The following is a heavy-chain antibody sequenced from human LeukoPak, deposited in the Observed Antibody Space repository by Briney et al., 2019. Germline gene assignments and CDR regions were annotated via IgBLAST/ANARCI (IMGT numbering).Heavy chain of an antibody. V-gene: IGHV3-11*01. CDR1: GLTFSDYY. CDR3: ATDGAGFDT. Sequence: PGGPLRRACAASGLTFSDYYMSWISQAPGKGLEWLSYINIGGTNTHYADSVKGRFTISRDNAKKSLYLEMTNLRAEDTAVYYCATDGAGFDTWGQGVLVTVSS. J-gene: IGHJ5*02. CDR2: INIGGTNT.